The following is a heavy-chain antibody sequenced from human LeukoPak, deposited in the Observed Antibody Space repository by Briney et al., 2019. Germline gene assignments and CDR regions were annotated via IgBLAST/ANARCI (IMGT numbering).Heavy chain of an antibody. Sequence: ETLSLSRTVSVGSLCGYIWSWISESAGAGVGYIWRYYPIVGTKYNTHLQRRVTTSAETSKKQLSPMLNSLTPEDTAVYYCARDPQGGAGDYYMDVWGKGTTVTVSS. J-gene: IGHJ6*03. CDR3: ARDPQGGAGDYYMDV. CDR1: VGSLCGYI. CDR2: YYPIVGT. V-gene: IGHV4-4*07. D-gene: IGHD1-26*01.